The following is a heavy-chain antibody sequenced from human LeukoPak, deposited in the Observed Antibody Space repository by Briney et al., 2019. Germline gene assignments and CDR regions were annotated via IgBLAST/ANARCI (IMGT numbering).Heavy chain of an antibody. V-gene: IGHV3-7*01. CDR2: IKQDGSEK. Sequence: GGSLRLSCAASGFTFNYYWMTWVRQAPGKGLEWVANIKQDGSEKYYVDSVKGRFTISTDNAKNSLYLQMNSLRAEDTAVYYCATSRNYDSSGYYSDYWGQGTLVTVSS. CDR3: ATSRNYDSSGYYSDY. CDR1: GFTFNYYW. D-gene: IGHD3-22*01. J-gene: IGHJ4*02.